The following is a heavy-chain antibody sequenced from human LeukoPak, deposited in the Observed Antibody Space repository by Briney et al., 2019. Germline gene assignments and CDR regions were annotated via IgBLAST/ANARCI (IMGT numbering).Heavy chain of an antibody. J-gene: IGHJ5*02. Sequence: GGSLRLSCAASGFTFSNALMSWVRQAPGKGLEWVGRIKSKTDGGTTDYAAPVKGRFTISRDDSKNTLYLQMNSLKTEDTAVYYCTTDSYYDFWSGYWRFDPWGQGTLVTVSS. CDR2: IKSKTDGGTT. CDR3: TTDSYYDFWSGYWRFDP. V-gene: IGHV3-15*01. CDR1: GFTFSNAL. D-gene: IGHD3-3*01.